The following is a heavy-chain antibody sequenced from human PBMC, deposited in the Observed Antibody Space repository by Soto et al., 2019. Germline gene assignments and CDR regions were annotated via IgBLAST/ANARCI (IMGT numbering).Heavy chain of an antibody. CDR1: GGTFSSYT. CDR3: ARDGYYYDPQNPGGFDP. CDR2: IIPILGIA. V-gene: IGHV1-69*04. D-gene: IGHD3-22*01. J-gene: IGHJ5*02. Sequence: GASVKVSCKASGGTFSSYTISWVRQAPGQGLEWMGRIIPILGIANYAQKFQGRVTITADKSTSTAYMELSSLRSEDTAVYYCARDGYYYDPQNPGGFDPWGQGTLVTVSS.